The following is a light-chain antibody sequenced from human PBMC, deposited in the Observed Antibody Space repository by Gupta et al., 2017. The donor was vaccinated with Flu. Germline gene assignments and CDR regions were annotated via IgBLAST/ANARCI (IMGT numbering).Light chain of an antibody. V-gene: IGKV1-17*01. Sequence: DIQMTQSPSSLSASVGDRVTITCRASHDIRNDLAWYQQKPGKAPKRLIYAASRVQSGVPSRFSGSGSGIKFTLTISSLQPEDFATYYCPQDNSSPLTFGWGTXVEIK. J-gene: IGKJ4*01. CDR3: PQDNSSPLT. CDR1: HDIRND. CDR2: AAS.